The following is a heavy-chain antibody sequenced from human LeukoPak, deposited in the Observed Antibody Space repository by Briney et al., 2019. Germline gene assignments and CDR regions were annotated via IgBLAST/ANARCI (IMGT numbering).Heavy chain of an antibody. D-gene: IGHD3-10*01. CDR1: GFTVSSNY. J-gene: IGHJ4*02. CDR2: IYSGGST. Sequence: GGSLRLSCAASGFTVSSNYMSWVRQAPGKGLEWVSVIYSGGSTYYADSVKGRFTISRDNSKNTLYPQMNSLRAEDTAVYYCARGKGLYGSGSFDYWGQGTLVTVSS. CDR3: ARGKGLYGSGSFDY. V-gene: IGHV3-66*01.